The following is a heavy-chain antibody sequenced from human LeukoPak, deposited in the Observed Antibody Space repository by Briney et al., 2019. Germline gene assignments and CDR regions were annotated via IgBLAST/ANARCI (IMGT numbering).Heavy chain of an antibody. J-gene: IGHJ4*02. Sequence: SETLSLTCTVSGGSISSYYWSWIRQPPGKGLEWIGYIYYSGSTNYNPSLKSRVTISVDTSKNQFSLKLSSVTAADTAVYYCARNGGVEWFGELFDYWGQGTLVTVSS. D-gene: IGHD3-10*01. CDR2: IYYSGST. CDR1: GGSISSYY. CDR3: ARNGGVEWFGELFDY. V-gene: IGHV4-59*01.